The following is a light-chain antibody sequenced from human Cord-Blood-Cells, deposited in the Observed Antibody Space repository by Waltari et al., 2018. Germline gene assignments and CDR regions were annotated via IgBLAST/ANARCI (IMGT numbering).Light chain of an antibody. CDR1: QSVLYSSNNKNY. CDR2: WAS. Sequence: DIVMTQSPDSLAVSLGERATINCKSSQSVLYSSNNKNYLAWYQQKPGQLHKLLIYWASTRESGVPDRFSGSGSGTDFTLTISSLQAEDVAVYYCQQYYSTPWTFGQGTKVEIK. CDR3: QQYYSTPWT. J-gene: IGKJ1*01. V-gene: IGKV4-1*01.